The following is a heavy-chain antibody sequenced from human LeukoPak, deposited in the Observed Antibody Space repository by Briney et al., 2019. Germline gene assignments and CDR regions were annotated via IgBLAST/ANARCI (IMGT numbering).Heavy chain of an antibody. D-gene: IGHD3-10*01. J-gene: IGHJ4*02. CDR3: TRGGSNFDY. CDR2: IYYSGST. V-gene: IGHV4-59*01. CDR1: GGSISSYY. Sequence: KSSETLSLACTVSGGSISSYYWSWVRQPPEKGLEWIGYIYYSGSTNYNPFLKSRVTISVDTSKNQFSLQLTSVTAADTAVYFCTRGGSNFDYWGQGTLVTVSS.